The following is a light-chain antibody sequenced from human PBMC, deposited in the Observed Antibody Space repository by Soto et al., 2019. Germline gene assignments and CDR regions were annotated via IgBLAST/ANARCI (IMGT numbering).Light chain of an antibody. Sequence: IQLTQSPSSLSASVGDRVIITCRASQDISSSLGWYQQKQGKAPKLLIYAASILQSGVPSRFSGSGFGTDFTLTISSLQAEYFASYFCQQLRSYPSTFGGGTKGEIK. V-gene: IGKV1-9*01. CDR3: QQLRSYPST. CDR2: AAS. CDR1: QDISSS. J-gene: IGKJ4*01.